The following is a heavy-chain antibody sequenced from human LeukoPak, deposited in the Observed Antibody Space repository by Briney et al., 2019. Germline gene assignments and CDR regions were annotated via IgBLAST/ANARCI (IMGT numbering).Heavy chain of an antibody. CDR2: IYYSGST. D-gene: IGHD3-3*01. V-gene: IGHV4-59*08. J-gene: IGHJ5*02. CDR3: ARAYYDFWSGYSYPWFDP. CDR1: GGSISSYY. Sequence: SETLSLTCTVSGGSISSYYWSWIRQPPGKGLEWIGYIYYSGSTNYNPSLKSRVTISVDTSKNQFSLKLSSVTAADTAVYYCARAYYDFWSGYSYPWFDPWGQGTLVTVSS.